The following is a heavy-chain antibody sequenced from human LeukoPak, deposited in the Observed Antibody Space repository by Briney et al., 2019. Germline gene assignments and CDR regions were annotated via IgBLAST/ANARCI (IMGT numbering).Heavy chain of an antibody. CDR1: GGSISSGGYS. CDR2: IYHSGST. CDR3: ARRYCSSTSCYADD. D-gene: IGHD2-2*01. V-gene: IGHV4-30-2*01. J-gene: IGHJ4*02. Sequence: PSQTLSLTCAVSGGSISSGGYSWSWLRQPPGTGLEWIGYIYHSGSTYYNPSLKSRVTISVDRSKNQFSLKLSSVTAADTAVYYCARRYCSSTSCYADDWGQGTLVTVSS.